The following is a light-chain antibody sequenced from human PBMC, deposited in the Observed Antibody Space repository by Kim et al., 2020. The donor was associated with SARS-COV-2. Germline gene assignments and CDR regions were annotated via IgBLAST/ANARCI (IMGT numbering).Light chain of an antibody. J-gene: IGLJ1*01. CDR2: DVT. V-gene: IGLV2-14*02. Sequence: QSITISCTGTSSDVGGYNLVSWYQHHPGKAPKLMIYDVTKRPSGVSTRFSGSKSDNTASLTISGLQAEDEADYYCSSYRSRSIFEVFGTGTKVTVL. CDR3: SSYRSRSIFEV. CDR1: SSDVGGYNL.